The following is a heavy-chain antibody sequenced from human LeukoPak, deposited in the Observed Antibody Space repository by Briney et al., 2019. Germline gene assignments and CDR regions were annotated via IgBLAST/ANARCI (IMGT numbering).Heavy chain of an antibody. CDR1: GFTFNSHW. J-gene: IGHJ4*02. V-gene: IGHV3-74*01. CDR3: ARDKRGAAAGIDH. D-gene: IGHD6-13*01. Sequence: GGSLRLSCAASGFTFNSHWMHWVRQAPGKGLVWVSRINSDGRTTSYADSVKGRFTISRDNAKNSLYLQMNSLRAEDTAVYYCARDKRGAAAGIDHWGQGTLVTVSS. CDR2: INSDGRTT.